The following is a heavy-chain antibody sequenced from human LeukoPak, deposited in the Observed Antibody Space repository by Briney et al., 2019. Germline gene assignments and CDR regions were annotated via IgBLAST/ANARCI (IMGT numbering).Heavy chain of an antibody. Sequence: PSETLSLTCAVSGGSISSGGYSWRWIRQPPGKGLEWIGYIYHSGSTYYNPSLKSRVTISVDRSKNQFSLKLSSVTAADTAVYYCARGQQLVLPLDYWGQGTLVTVSS. D-gene: IGHD6-13*01. V-gene: IGHV4-30-2*01. CDR1: GGSISSGGYS. CDR2: IYHSGST. CDR3: ARGQQLVLPLDY. J-gene: IGHJ4*02.